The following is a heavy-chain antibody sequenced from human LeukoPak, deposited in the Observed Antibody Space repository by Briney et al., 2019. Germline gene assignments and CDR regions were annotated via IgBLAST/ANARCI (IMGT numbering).Heavy chain of an antibody. CDR3: ARDLGSGDGRLDY. Sequence: GGSLRLSCAPSGFTFSSYSMNWVRQPPGKGLEWFSYISSSSSTIYYADSVKGRFTISRDNAKNSLYLQMNSLRDEDTAVYYCARDLGSGDGRLDYWGQGTLVTVSS. D-gene: IGHD7-27*01. J-gene: IGHJ4*02. CDR1: GFTFSSYS. V-gene: IGHV3-48*02. CDR2: ISSSSSTI.